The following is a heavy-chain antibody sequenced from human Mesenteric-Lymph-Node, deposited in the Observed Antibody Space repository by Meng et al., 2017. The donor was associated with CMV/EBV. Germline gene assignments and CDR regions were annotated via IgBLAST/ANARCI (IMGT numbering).Heavy chain of an antibody. CDR1: FTGYY. J-gene: IGHJ5*02. Sequence: FTGYYMHWVRQAPGQGLEWMGWINPNSGGTNHAQKFQGRVTMTRDTSISTAYMELSRLRSDDTAVYYCARDNFYCTNGVCYHGWFDPWGQGTLVTVSS. CDR2: INPNSGGT. V-gene: IGHV1-2*02. D-gene: IGHD2-8*01. CDR3: ARDNFYCTNGVCYHGWFDP.